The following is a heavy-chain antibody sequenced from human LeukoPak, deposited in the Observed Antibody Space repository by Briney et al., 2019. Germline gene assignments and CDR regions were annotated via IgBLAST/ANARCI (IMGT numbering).Heavy chain of an antibody. J-gene: IGHJ6*02. CDR1: GFTFNTYG. D-gene: IGHD2-15*01. Sequence: PERSLRLSCAASGFTFNTYGMNWVRQAPGKGLEWVAIIWYDGSNKYYADSVKGRFTISRDNSKNTMYLQMNSLRAEDTAAYYCARVGCTGGSCFAYNHYGMDVWGQATTVTVSS. CDR2: IWYDGSNK. V-gene: IGHV3-33*01. CDR3: ARVGCTGGSCFAYNHYGMDV.